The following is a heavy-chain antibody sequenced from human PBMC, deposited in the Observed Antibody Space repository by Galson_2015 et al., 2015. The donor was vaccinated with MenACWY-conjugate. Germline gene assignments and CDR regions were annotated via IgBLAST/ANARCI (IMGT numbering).Heavy chain of an antibody. Sequence: SLRLSCAASGLSVSYNYMSWVRQAPGKGLKWVSSMFRDGMSYYADSVRGRVTISRDNFQNMLYPQMNSLRVEDTAVYFCASSEYGDLHRGAFDLWGRGTLVTVSS. V-gene: IGHV3-53*01. CDR1: GLSVSYNY. D-gene: IGHD4-17*01. J-gene: IGHJ3*01. CDR2: MFRDGMS. CDR3: ASSEYGDLHRGAFDL.